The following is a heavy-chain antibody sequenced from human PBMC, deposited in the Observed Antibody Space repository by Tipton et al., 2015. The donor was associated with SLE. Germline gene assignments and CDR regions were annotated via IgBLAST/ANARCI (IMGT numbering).Heavy chain of an antibody. J-gene: IGHJ3*02. V-gene: IGHV3-30*14. CDR2: VSTDGVNQ. CDR3: TRGYYDVLTGLRYYAFDI. D-gene: IGHD3-9*01. Sequence: SLRLSCAASGFTFRSYNMNWVRQSPDKGLEWVSYVSTDGVNQYYADSVKGRFTISRDTSKNTIYLQMNRLRPEDTAVYYCTRGYYDVLTGLRYYAFDIWGQGTKVAVSS. CDR1: GFTFRSYN.